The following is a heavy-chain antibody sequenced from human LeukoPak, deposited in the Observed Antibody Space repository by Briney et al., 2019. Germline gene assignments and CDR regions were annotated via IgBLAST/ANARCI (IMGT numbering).Heavy chain of an antibody. D-gene: IGHD6-13*01. CDR2: IYHSGST. J-gene: IGHJ4*02. CDR1: GYSISSGYY. V-gene: IGHV4-38-2*02. CDR3: ARGLSSSWYGGVY. Sequence: ASETLSLTCTVSGYSISSGYYWGWIRQPPGKGLEWIGSIYHSGSTYYNPSLKSRVTISVDTSKNQFSLKLSSVTAADTAVYYCARGLSSSWYGGVYWGQGTLVTVSS.